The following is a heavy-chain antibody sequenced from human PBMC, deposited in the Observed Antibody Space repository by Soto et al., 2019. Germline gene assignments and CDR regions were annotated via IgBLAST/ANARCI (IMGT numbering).Heavy chain of an antibody. CDR3: ARLRFREVRVMAYTVMAV. V-gene: IGHV4-31*03. J-gene: IGHJ6*04. D-gene: IGHD2-8*01. Sequence: SETLSLTCTVSGGSISSGGYYWSWIRQHPGKGLEWIGYIYYSGSTYYNPSLKSRVTISVDTSKNQFSLKLSSVIAADTAVYNCARLRFREVRVMAYTVMAVWGKGTRSPSPQ. CDR1: GGSISSGGYY. CDR2: IYYSGST.